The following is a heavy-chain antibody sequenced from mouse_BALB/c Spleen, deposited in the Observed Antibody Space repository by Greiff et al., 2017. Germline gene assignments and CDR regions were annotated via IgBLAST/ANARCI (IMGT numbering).Heavy chain of an antibody. CDR1: GYTFTNYW. D-gene: IGHD1-2*01. J-gene: IGHJ2*01. V-gene: IGHV1-63*02. Sequence: QVQLQQSGAELVRPGTSVKISCKASGYTFTNYWLGWVKQRPGHGLEWIGDIYPGGGYTNYNEKFKGKATLTADTSSSTAYMQLSSLTSEDSAVYFYARETTTATYSYYWGQGTTLTVSS. CDR2: IYPGGGYT. CDR3: ARETTTATYSYY.